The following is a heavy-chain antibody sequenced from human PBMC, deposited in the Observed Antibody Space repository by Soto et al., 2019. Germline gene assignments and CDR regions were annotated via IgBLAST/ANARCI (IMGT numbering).Heavy chain of an antibody. CDR2: IIPMFETV. CDR3: ARGLRTGNYGMDV. J-gene: IGHJ6*02. CDR1: GGTFDNYA. V-gene: IGHV1-69*13. Sequence: ASVKVSCKASGGTFDNYAVSWVRQAPGQGLEWMGGIIPMFETVNYAQRFRGRLTIAADESTSTAYMELTSLTSADTAIYFCARGLRTGNYGMDVWGQGTTVTVSS. D-gene: IGHD2-15*01.